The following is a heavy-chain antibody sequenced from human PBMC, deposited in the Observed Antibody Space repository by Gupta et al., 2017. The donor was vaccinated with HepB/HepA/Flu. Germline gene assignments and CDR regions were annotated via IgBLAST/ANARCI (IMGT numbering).Heavy chain of an antibody. V-gene: IGHV3-30*03. Sequence: QAQLVESGGGVVQPGRSLRLSCAASGFPFSSYGMHWVRQAPGKGLEWVTFISLDGTKTYYADSVKGRFTISRDNSKNTLFLQMDRRRIDDTAVYFCAQADRGAYYDVQGWGQGTLVTVSS. CDR2: ISLDGTKT. D-gene: IGHD1-26*01. J-gene: IGHJ1*01. CDR1: GFPFSSYG. CDR3: AQADRGAYYDVQG.